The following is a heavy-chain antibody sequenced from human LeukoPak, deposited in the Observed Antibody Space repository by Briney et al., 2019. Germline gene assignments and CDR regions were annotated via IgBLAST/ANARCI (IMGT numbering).Heavy chain of an antibody. CDR1: EFTFSSYS. Sequence: GGSLRLSCAASEFTFSSYSMNWVRQAPGKGLEWVSSISSSSSYIYYADSVKGRFTISRDNAKDSLYLQMNSLRAEDTAVYYCAKCSGGNCYHSDDHWGQGTLVTVSP. CDR2: ISSSSSYI. J-gene: IGHJ5*02. V-gene: IGHV3-21*01. CDR3: AKCSGGNCYHSDDH. D-gene: IGHD2-15*01.